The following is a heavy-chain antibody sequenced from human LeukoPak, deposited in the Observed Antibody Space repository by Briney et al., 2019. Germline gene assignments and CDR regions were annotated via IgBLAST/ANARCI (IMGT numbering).Heavy chain of an antibody. CDR3: AREYGDFDY. CDR1: GGSISSYS. J-gene: IGHJ4*02. Sequence: SETLSLTCTVSGGSISSYSWSWVRQPAGKGMEWIGRIYTSGSTNYNPSLKSRVTMSIDTSKNQFALKLNSVTAADTAVYYCAREYGDFDYWGQGTLVTVSS. CDR2: IYTSGST. D-gene: IGHD4-17*01. V-gene: IGHV4-4*07.